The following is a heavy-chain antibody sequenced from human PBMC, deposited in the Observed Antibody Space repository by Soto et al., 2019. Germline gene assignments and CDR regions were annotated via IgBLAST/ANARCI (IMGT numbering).Heavy chain of an antibody. CDR3: ARDMRGWIGGYYYYYGMDV. V-gene: IGHV3-48*03. J-gene: IGHJ6*02. CDR1: GFTFSSYG. CDR2: ISSSGSTI. D-gene: IGHD3-16*01. Sequence: EVQLVESGGGLVQPGGSLRLSCAASGFTFSSYGMNWVRQAPGKGLEWVSYISSSGSTIYYADSVKGRFTISRDNAKNSLYLQMNSLRAEDTAVYYCARDMRGWIGGYYYYYGMDVWGQGTTVTVSS.